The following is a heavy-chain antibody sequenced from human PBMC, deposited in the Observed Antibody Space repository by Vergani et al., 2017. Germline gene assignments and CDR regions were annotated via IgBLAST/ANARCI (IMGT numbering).Heavy chain of an antibody. CDR2: ISSSGSTI. J-gene: IGHJ6*03. CDR1: GFTFSDYY. Sequence: QVQLVESGGGLVKPGGSLRLSCAASGFTFSDYYMSWIRQAPGKGLEWVSYISSSGSTIYYADSVKGRFTISRDNAKTSLYLQMNSLRAEDTAVYYCARDEYDSSGYYNYYYYYMDVWGKGTTVTVSS. CDR3: ARDEYDSSGYYNYYYYYMDV. D-gene: IGHD3-22*01. V-gene: IGHV3-11*01.